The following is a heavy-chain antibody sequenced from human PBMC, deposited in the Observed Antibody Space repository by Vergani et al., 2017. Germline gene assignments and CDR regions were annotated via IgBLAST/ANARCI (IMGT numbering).Heavy chain of an antibody. J-gene: IGHJ4*02. CDR1: GFTVSSNY. Sequence: EVQLLESGGGLVQPGGSLRLSCAASGFTVSSNYMSWVRQAPGKGLEWVSVIYSGGSTYYADSVKGRFTISRDNSKNTLYLQMNSLRAEDTAVYYCAKELGIAAADMFDYWGQGTLVTVSS. V-gene: IGHV3-53*01. CDR3: AKELGIAAADMFDY. CDR2: IYSGGST. D-gene: IGHD6-13*01.